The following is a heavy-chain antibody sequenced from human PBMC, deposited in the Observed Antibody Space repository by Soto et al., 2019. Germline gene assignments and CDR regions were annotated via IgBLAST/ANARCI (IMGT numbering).Heavy chain of an antibody. CDR1: GGSITSSGYY. V-gene: IGHV4-31*03. CDR2: TSNSGST. CDR3: ARGGGSTKVDY. D-gene: IGHD2-2*01. Sequence: QVQLQESSRGLVKPSQTLSLTCTVSGGSITSSGYYWSWIRQHPGEGLEWIGFTSNSGSTSYNPSLKSRVTISVDTSSNQFSLNLKSVTAADTAVYYCARGGGSTKVDYWGQGTLVTVSP. J-gene: IGHJ4*02.